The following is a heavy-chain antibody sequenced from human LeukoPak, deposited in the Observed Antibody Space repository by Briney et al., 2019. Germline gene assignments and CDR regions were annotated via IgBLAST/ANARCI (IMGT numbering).Heavy chain of an antibody. Sequence: GGSLRLSCAASGFTFRSYAVTWVRQAPGKGLQWVASITSDGSDTYYADSVRGRFTISRDNAKNSFFLQMNSLRVEDTAIYFCAKDVSTAGDSYYFYFGMDVWGRGTTVTVSS. CDR1: GFTFRSYA. D-gene: IGHD2-21*02. CDR2: ITSDGSDT. J-gene: IGHJ6*02. CDR3: AKDVSTAGDSYYFYFGMDV. V-gene: IGHV3-21*01.